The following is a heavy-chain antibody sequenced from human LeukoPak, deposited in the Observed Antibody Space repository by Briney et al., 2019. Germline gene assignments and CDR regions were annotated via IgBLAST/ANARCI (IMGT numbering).Heavy chain of an antibody. CDR3: ARVRYHYDSSGPEWWFDP. V-gene: IGHV4-34*01. J-gene: IGHJ5*02. CDR2: INHSGST. CDR1: VGSFRGYY. D-gene: IGHD3-22*01. Sequence: SETLSLTCAVYVGSFRGYYWSWIRQPPGKGLEWIGEINHSGSTNYNPSLKSRVTISVDTSKNQFSLKLSSVTAADTAVYYCARVRYHYDSSGPEWWFDPWGQGTLVTVSS.